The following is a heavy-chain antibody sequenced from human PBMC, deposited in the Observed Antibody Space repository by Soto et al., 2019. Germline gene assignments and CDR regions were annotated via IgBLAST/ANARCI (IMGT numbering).Heavy chain of an antibody. J-gene: IGHJ6*02. CDR1: GGSISSYY. V-gene: IGHV4-59*01. D-gene: IGHD6-13*01. CDR3: ARDGARPIAAAGTNYYGMDV. CDR2: IYYSGST. Sequence: SETLSLTCTVSGGSISSYYWSWIRQPPGKGLEWIGYIYYSGSTNYNPSLKSRVTISVDTSKNQFSLKLSSVTAADTAVYYCARDGARPIAAAGTNYYGMDVWGQGTTVTVSS.